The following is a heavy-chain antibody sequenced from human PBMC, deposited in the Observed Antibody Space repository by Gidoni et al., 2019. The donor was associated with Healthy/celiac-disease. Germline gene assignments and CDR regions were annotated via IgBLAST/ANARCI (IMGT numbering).Heavy chain of an antibody. CDR3: AKESPEELLNFDY. J-gene: IGHJ4*02. CDR1: GFTCISYG. D-gene: IGHD1-26*01. Sequence: QVQRVESGGGVGKPGRARRVSCAACGFTCISYGMPWVRQAPGKGLEWVAVISYDGSNKYYADSVKGRFTISRDNSKNTLYLQMISLRAEDTAVYYCAKESPEELLNFDYWGQGTLVTVSS. V-gene: IGHV3-30*18. CDR2: ISYDGSNK.